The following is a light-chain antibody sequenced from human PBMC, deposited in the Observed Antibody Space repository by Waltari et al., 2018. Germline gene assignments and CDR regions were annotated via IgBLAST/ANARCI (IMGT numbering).Light chain of an antibody. CDR3: QHYGTSPKT. Sequence: DIVLTQSPGTLSLSPGESATLSCRASQSVDRTNLAWYQQKPGQSPRLLIYGASTRATGIPDRFSGSGSGTDFSLTISRLEPEDFAVYYCQHYGTSPKTFGQGTRVELK. J-gene: IGKJ1*01. CDR1: QSVDRTN. CDR2: GAS. V-gene: IGKV3-20*01.